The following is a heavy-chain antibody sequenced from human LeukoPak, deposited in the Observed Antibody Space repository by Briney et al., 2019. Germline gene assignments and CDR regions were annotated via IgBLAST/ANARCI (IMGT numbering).Heavy chain of an antibody. J-gene: IGHJ6*03. V-gene: IGHV1-18*01. Sequence: ASVKVSCKASGYTFTSYGISWVRQAPGQGLEWMGWISAYNGNTNYAQKLQGRVTMTTDTSTSTAYMELRSLRSDDTAVYYCATAGYSYGYVRYYYYYMDVWGKGTTVTVSS. D-gene: IGHD5-18*01. CDR2: ISAYNGNT. CDR3: ATAGYSYGYVRYYYYYMDV. CDR1: GYTFTSYG.